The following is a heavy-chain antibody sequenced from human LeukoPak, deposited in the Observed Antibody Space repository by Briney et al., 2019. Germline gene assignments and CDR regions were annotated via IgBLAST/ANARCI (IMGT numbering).Heavy chain of an antibody. CDR1: GGTFSSYA. CDR2: IIPIFGTA. CDR3: AKMHPGPDYGDRTY. D-gene: IGHD4-17*01. Sequence: WASVKVSCKASGGTFSSYAISWVRQAPGQGLEWMGGIIPIFGTANYAQKFQGRVTITADESTSTAYMELSSLRSEDTAVYYCAKMHPGPDYGDRTYWGQGTLVTVSS. J-gene: IGHJ4*02. V-gene: IGHV1-69*13.